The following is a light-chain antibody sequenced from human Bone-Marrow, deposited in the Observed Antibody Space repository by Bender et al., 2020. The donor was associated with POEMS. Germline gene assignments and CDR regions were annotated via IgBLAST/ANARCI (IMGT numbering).Light chain of an antibody. Sequence: SYELTQPPSVSVSPGQTARITCSGDALAKQFAYWYQQRPGQAPVLVIYQDTERPSGIPERISGSSSGTTATLTITGVQAEDEADYYCQSTDSPFWVFGGGTRLTVL. CDR2: QDT. V-gene: IGLV3-25*03. CDR3: QSTDSPFWV. J-gene: IGLJ3*02. CDR1: ALAKQF.